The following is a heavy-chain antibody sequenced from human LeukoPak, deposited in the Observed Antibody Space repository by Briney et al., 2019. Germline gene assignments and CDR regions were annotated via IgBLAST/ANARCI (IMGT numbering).Heavy chain of an antibody. Sequence: GESLKISCQGSGHHFNTYWIGWVRQMPGKGLEWVGIIYPEDSDARYSPSFQGHVTISADKSISTAYLQWSTLKASDTATYYCARRGSSSSHFDSWGRGTQVIVTS. V-gene: IGHV5-51*01. CDR1: GHHFNTYW. CDR2: IYPEDSDA. D-gene: IGHD2/OR15-2a*01. CDR3: ARRGSSSSHFDS. J-gene: IGHJ4*01.